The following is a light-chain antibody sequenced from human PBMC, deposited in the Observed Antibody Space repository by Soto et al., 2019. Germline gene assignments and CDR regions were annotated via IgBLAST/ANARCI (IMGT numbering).Light chain of an antibody. CDR3: QQYDSSPRT. CDR1: QSGSSNF. CDR2: GAS. Sequence: ENVLTQSPGTLSLSPGERDTLSCRASQSGSSNFLAWYQQKPGQAPRLRIYGASNRATGIPDRFSGSGSGTDFTLTISRLEPEDFAVYYCQQYDSSPRTVGQGPKVEIK. V-gene: IGKV3-20*01. J-gene: IGKJ1*01.